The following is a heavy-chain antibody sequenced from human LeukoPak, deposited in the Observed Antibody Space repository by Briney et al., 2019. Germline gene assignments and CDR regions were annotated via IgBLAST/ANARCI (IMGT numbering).Heavy chain of an antibody. V-gene: IGHV3-48*03. D-gene: IGHD3-16*01. CDR3: ARDRMITFGGGYYYYYYMDV. J-gene: IGHJ6*03. Sequence: PGGSLRLSCAASGFTFSSYEMNWVRQAPGKGLEWVSYISSSGSTIYYADSVKGRFTISRDNAKISLYLQMNSLRAEDTAVYYCARDRMITFGGGYYYYYYMDVWGKGTTVTVSS. CDR2: ISSSGSTI. CDR1: GFTFSSYE.